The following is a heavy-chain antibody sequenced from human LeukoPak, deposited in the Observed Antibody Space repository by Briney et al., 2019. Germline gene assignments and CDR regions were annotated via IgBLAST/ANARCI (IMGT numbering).Heavy chain of an antibody. CDR3: ARDRAWNYFDY. CDR1: GFTFSRHG. Sequence: GRSLRLSCAPSGFTFSRHGMHWVRQAPGKGLEWVAIISNDGSRKYYAHSVEGRFTISRDNSKNTLYLQMDSLRAEDTAVYYCARDRAWNYFDYWGQGTLVTVSS. CDR2: ISNDGSRK. J-gene: IGHJ4*02. V-gene: IGHV3-30*03. D-gene: IGHD3-3*01.